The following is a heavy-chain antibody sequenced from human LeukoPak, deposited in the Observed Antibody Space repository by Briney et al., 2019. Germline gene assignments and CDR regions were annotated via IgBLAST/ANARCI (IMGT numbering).Heavy chain of an antibody. D-gene: IGHD2-2*01. Sequence: SVKVSFKASGGTFISYAISWVRQAPGQGLEWMGGIIPIFGTANYAQKFQGRVTITTDESTSTAYMELSSLRSEDTAVYYCASSELGYCSSTSCPYYYYYYMYVWGKGTTVTVSS. V-gene: IGHV1-69*05. CDR3: ASSELGYCSSTSCPYYYYYYMYV. CDR1: GGTFISYA. CDR2: IIPIFGTA. J-gene: IGHJ6*03.